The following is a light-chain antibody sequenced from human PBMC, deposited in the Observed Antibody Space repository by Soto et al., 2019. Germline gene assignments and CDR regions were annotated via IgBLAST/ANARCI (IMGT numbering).Light chain of an antibody. Sequence: QSVLTQPASVSGSPGQSIAISCTGTSRDVGGYNYVSWYQQHPGKAPKLLIYDVSARPSGVSNRFSGSKSDNTASLTITGLQDEEEADYYCSSYTSSNTEVFGGGTKLTVL. V-gene: IGLV2-14*01. J-gene: IGLJ2*01. CDR3: SSYTSSNTEV. CDR1: SRDVGGYNY. CDR2: DVS.